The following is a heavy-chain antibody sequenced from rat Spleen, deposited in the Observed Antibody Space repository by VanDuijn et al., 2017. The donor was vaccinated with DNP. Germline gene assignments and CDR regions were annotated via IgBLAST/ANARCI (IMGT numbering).Heavy chain of an antibody. CDR1: GYSITSNY. CDR3: ARGISSYHGYNSYWHFDF. V-gene: IGHV3-1*01. Sequence: EVQLQESGSGLVKPSQSLSLTCSVTGYSITSNYWGWIRKFPGNKMEYIGHKSYSGSSNYNPSLKSRISITRDTSRNQFFLQLNSVTTEDTATYYCARGISSYHGYNSYWHFDFWGPGTVVTVSS. CDR2: KSYSGSS. D-gene: IGHD1-9*01. J-gene: IGHJ1*01.